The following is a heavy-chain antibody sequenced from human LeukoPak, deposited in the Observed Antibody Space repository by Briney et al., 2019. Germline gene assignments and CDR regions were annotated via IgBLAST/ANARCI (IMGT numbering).Heavy chain of an antibody. D-gene: IGHD3-22*01. V-gene: IGHV4-39*01. J-gene: IGHJ4*02. Sequence: SETLSLTCTVSGGSLSSSSYYWGWIRQPPGKGLEWIGSIYYSGSTYYNPSLKSRVTISVDTSKNQFSLKLSSVTAADTAVYYCARLGYDSSRSGFDYWGQGTLVTVSS. CDR3: ARLGYDSSRSGFDY. CDR2: IYYSGST. CDR1: GGSLSSSSYY.